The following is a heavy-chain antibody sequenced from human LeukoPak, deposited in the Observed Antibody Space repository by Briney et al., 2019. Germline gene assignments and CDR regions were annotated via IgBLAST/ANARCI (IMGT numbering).Heavy chain of an antibody. CDR1: GFTLSGSA. V-gene: IGHV3-73*01. CDR2: IRNKAKSYAT. Sequence: GGSLTLSCAASGFTLSGSAMHWVRQASGNGLEWVGRIRNKAKSYATAYAASVKGRFTIARDDSKNTAYLQMNSLRDEDTAVYYCARDSPPRPKSKKEYPIGDYWGQGTLVTVSS. J-gene: IGHJ4*02. CDR3: ARDSPPRPKSKKEYPIGDY. D-gene: IGHD2-2*01.